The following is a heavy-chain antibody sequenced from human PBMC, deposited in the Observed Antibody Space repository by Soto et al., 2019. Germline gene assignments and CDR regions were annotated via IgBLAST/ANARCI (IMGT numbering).Heavy chain of an antibody. V-gene: IGHV3-23*01. CDR3: ATLYDYILGSYRRPPYYFDY. D-gene: IGHD3-16*02. CDR2: ISGSGGST. Sequence: EVQLLESGGGLVQPGGSLILSCAASGITFSTYAMTWVREAPGKGLEWVSAISGSGGSTYYADSVKGRFTISRDNSKDTLSLQMNSLGAEDTAVYYCATLYDYILGSYRRPPYYFDYWGQGTLVTVSS. CDR1: GITFSTYA. J-gene: IGHJ4*02.